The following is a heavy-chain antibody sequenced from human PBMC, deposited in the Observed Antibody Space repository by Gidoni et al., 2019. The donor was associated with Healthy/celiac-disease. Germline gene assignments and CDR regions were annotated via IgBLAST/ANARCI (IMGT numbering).Heavy chain of an antibody. D-gene: IGHD6-6*01. Sequence: EVQLVQSGAEVKKPGESLKISCKGSGYRFTSYWIGWVRQMPRKGLEWMGIIYPGDYDTRYSPSFQGQVTISADKSISTAYLQWSSLKASDTAMYYCARRGIAARITPELGGMDVWGQGTTVTVSS. CDR2: IYPGDYDT. CDR3: ARRGIAARITPELGGMDV. V-gene: IGHV5-51*01. J-gene: IGHJ6*02. CDR1: GYRFTSYW.